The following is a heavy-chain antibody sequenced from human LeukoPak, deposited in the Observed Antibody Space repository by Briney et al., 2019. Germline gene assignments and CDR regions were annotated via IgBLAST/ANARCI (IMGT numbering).Heavy chain of an antibody. CDR1: GFTFSDYY. CDR3: ARDMAGHGMDV. CDR2: IRNKANGYTT. Sequence: GGSLRLSCAASGFTFSDYYMDWVRQAPGKGLEWVGRIRNKANGYTTEYAASVKGRFTTSRDDSKNSLYLQMNSLKTEDTAVYYCARDMAGHGMDVWGQGTTVTVSS. D-gene: IGHD3-10*01. J-gene: IGHJ6*02. V-gene: IGHV3-72*01.